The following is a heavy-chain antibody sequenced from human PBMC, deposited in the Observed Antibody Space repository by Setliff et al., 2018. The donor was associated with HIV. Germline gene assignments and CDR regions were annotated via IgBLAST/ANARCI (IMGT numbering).Heavy chain of an antibody. Sequence: PSETLSLTCAVSGYSISSGYYWAWIRQPAGKGLEWIGRIFRAGNATYNPSLKSRAILSVDTSQNQFSLQLKHVTAADTAIYYCAREQYHFVVDYYYYYGMDVWGQGTTVTAP. J-gene: IGHJ6*02. CDR2: IFRAGNA. CDR1: GYSISSGYY. V-gene: IGHV4-38-2*02. CDR3: AREQYHFVVDYYYYYGMDV. D-gene: IGHD2-15*01.